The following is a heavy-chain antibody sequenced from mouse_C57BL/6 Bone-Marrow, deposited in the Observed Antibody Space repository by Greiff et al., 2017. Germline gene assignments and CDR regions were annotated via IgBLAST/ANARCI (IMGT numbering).Heavy chain of an antibody. V-gene: IGHV1-82*01. CDR3: TAQDFDY. Sequence: QVQLQQSGPELVKPGASVKISCKASGYAFSSSWMNWVKQRPGKGLEWIGRIYPGDGDTNYNGKFKGKATLTADKSSSTAYMELNGLTTEDTAVYYVTAQDFDYWGQGTTLTVSS. D-gene: IGHD3-2*02. CDR2: IYPGDGDT. J-gene: IGHJ2*01. CDR1: GYAFSSSW.